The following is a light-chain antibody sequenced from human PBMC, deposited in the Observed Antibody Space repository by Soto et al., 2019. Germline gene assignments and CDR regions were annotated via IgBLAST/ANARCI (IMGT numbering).Light chain of an antibody. Sequence: DIQMTQSPSTLSASVGDRVTITCRASQSISSWLAWYQQKPGKAHNLLVYKASSLKSGVPSRFSGSRSGTEFTLTISSLQPDDFATYYCQQYNSYPLFGQGTKLEIK. CDR3: QQYNSYPL. CDR2: KAS. V-gene: IGKV1-5*03. J-gene: IGKJ2*01. CDR1: QSISSW.